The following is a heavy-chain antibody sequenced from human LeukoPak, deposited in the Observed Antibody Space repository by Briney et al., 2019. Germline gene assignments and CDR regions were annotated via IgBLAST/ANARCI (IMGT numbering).Heavy chain of an antibody. D-gene: IGHD6-13*01. CDR1: GGSISSSSYY. CDR3: ARRGDSSSWYFGRGYYFDY. CDR2: IYYSGST. J-gene: IGHJ4*02. V-gene: IGHV4-39*07. Sequence: PSETLSLTCTVSGGSISSSSYYWGWIRQPPGKGLEWIGSIYYSGSTYYNPSLKSRVTISVGTSKNQFSLKLSSVTAADTAVYYCARRGDSSSWYFGRGYYFDYWGQGTLVTVSS.